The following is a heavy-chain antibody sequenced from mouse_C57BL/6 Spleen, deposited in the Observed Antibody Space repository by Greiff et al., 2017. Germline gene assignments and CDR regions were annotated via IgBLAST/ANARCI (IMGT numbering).Heavy chain of an antibody. J-gene: IGHJ4*01. Sequence: VQLQQPGAELVKPGASVKMSCKASGYTFTSYWITWVKQRPGQGLEWIGDIYPGSGSTNYNEKFKSKATLTVDTSSSTAYMQLSSLTSEDSAVYYCAREAYYYGSTLSMDYWGQGTSVTVSS. CDR2: IYPGSGST. V-gene: IGHV1-55*01. CDR3: AREAYYYGSTLSMDY. CDR1: GYTFTSYW. D-gene: IGHD1-1*01.